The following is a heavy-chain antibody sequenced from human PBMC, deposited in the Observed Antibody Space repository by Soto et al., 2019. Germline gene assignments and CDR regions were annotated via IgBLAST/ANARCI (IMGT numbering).Heavy chain of an antibody. Sequence: GASVKVSCKASGYTFTSYYMHWVRQAPGQGLEWMGIINPSGGSTSYAQKFQGRVTMTRDTSTSTVYMELSSLRSEDTAVYYCARGTYYYDSSGYDYFDYWGQGTLVTVS. D-gene: IGHD3-22*01. CDR3: ARGTYYYDSSGYDYFDY. J-gene: IGHJ4*02. CDR2: INPSGGST. CDR1: GYTFTSYY. V-gene: IGHV1-46*03.